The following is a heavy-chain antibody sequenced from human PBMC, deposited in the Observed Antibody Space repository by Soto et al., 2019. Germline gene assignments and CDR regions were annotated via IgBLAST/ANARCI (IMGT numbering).Heavy chain of an antibody. CDR2: ISYDGSNK. V-gene: IGHV3-30-3*01. D-gene: IGHD3-3*01. CDR3: ARDATYYDFWSGHYPNGMDV. J-gene: IGHJ6*02. Sequence: GGSLRLSCAASGFTFSSYAMHWVRQAPGKGLEWVAVISYDGSNKYYADSVKGRFTISRDNSKNTLFLQMNNLRAEDTAVYYCARDATYYDFWSGHYPNGMDVWGRGTTVTVSS. CDR1: GFTFSSYA.